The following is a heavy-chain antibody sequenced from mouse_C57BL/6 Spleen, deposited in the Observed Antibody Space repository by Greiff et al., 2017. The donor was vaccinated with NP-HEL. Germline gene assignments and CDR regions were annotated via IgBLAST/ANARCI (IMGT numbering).Heavy chain of an antibody. CDR3: ARDYYGLYYFDY. V-gene: IGHV3-6*01. Sequence: EVQLQESGPGLVKPSQSLSLTCSVTGYSITSGYYWNWIRQFPGNKLEWMGYISYDGSNNYNPSLKNRISITRDTSTNQFFLKLNSVTTEDTATYYCARDYYGLYYFDYWGQGTTLTVSS. CDR2: ISYDGSN. CDR1: GYSITSGYY. J-gene: IGHJ2*01. D-gene: IGHD1-1*01.